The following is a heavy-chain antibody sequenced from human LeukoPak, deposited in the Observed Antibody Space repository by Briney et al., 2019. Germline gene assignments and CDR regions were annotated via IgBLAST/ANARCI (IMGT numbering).Heavy chain of an antibody. V-gene: IGHV1-69*01. Sequence: SVEVSCKASGGTFSSYAISWVRQAPGQGLEWMGGIIPIFGTANYAQKFQGRVTITADESTSTAYKELSSLRSEDTAVYYCARTAPDSSSWYAIFDYWGQGTLVTVSS. J-gene: IGHJ4*02. CDR3: ARTAPDSSSWYAIFDY. CDR2: IIPIFGTA. D-gene: IGHD6-13*01. CDR1: GGTFSSYA.